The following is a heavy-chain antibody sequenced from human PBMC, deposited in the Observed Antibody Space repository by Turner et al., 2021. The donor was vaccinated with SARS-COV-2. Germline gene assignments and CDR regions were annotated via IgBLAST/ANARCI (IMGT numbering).Heavy chain of an antibody. Sequence: QVHLQPWGKQLLKPSETLSLTCAVYRGSFTDSYWSWIRQSPERGLEWIGEINHSGITNINPSLKSRVTMSVDTPKNQFSLKLISVTAADTDIYYCARGSVTWGQGTLVTVSS. D-gene: IGHD2-21*02. CDR3: ARGSVT. CDR1: RGSFTDSY. CDR2: INHSGIT. V-gene: IGHV4-34*01. J-gene: IGHJ4*02.